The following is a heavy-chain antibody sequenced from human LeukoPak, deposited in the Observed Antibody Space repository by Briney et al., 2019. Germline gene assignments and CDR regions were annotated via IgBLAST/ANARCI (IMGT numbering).Heavy chain of an antibody. CDR3: ARGTIAVAGIDY. V-gene: IGHV3-7*01. CDR2: INQDGSEK. D-gene: IGHD6-19*01. J-gene: IGHJ4*02. Sequence: GGSLRLSCAASGFTFNNYWMSWVRQAPGKGLGWVANINQDGSEKHYVDSVKGRFTISRDNAKNSLYLQMNSLRAEDTAVYYCARGTIAVAGIDYWGRGTLVTVSS. CDR1: GFTFNNYW.